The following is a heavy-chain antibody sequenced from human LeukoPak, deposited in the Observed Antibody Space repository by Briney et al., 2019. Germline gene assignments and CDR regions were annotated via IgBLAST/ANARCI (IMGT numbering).Heavy chain of an antibody. CDR1: GGSISGSSYY. CDR3: ARRPWATGY. CDR2: IYYSGST. D-gene: IGHD1-26*01. Sequence: SETLSLTCTVSGGSISGSSYYWGWIRQPPGKGLEWIGSIYYSGSTYYNPSLKSRVTISVDTSKNQFSLKLSSVTAADTAVYYCARRPWATGYWGQGTLVTVSS. J-gene: IGHJ4*02. V-gene: IGHV4-39*01.